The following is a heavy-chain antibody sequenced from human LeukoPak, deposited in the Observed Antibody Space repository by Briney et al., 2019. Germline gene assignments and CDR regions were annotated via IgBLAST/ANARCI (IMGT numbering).Heavy chain of an antibody. Sequence: TGGSLRLSCAASGFTFSSYAMHWVRQAPGKGLEWVAVISYDGSNKYYADSVKGRFTISRDNSKNTLYLQMNSLRAEDTAVYYCARGQPRTPFDIWGQGTMVTVSS. D-gene: IGHD2-2*01. CDR1: GFTFSSYA. CDR3: ARGQPRTPFDI. CDR2: ISYDGSNK. V-gene: IGHV3-30-3*01. J-gene: IGHJ3*02.